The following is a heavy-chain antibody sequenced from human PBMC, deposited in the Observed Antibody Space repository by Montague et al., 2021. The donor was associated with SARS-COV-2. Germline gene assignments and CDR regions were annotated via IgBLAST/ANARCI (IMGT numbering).Heavy chain of an antibody. D-gene: IGHD1-26*01. Sequence: SETLFLTCTVSRGFINNYYWNWIRQSPDKGLEWIGFVFYTGLNKYNPSLESRVTISLDTSGNQFSLRLTSVTAADTAVYFCARGLGANLDYWGQGILVTV. CDR3: ARGLGANLDY. J-gene: IGHJ4*02. CDR1: RGFINNYY. V-gene: IGHV4-59*01. CDR2: VFYTGLN.